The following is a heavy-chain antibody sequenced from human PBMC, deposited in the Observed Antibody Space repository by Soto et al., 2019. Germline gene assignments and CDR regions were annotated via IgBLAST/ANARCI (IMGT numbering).Heavy chain of an antibody. CDR2: INAGNGNT. Sequence: ASVKVSCKASGYTFTSSAMHWVRQAPGQRLEWMGWINAGNGNTKYSQKSQGRVTITRDTSASTAYMELSSLRSEDTAVYYCARYRYDFWSGYYGNWFDPWGQGTLVTVSS. CDR3: ARYRYDFWSGYYGNWFDP. D-gene: IGHD3-3*01. V-gene: IGHV1-3*01. J-gene: IGHJ5*02. CDR1: GYTFTSSA.